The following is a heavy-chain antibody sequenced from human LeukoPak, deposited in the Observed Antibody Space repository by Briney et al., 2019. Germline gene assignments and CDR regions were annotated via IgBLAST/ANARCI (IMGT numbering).Heavy chain of an antibody. CDR1: GGSISSYY. D-gene: IGHD5-24*01. V-gene: IGHV4-59*06. CDR3: ARGIQYNWFDP. J-gene: IGHJ5*02. CDR2: IYYSGST. Sequence: SETLSLTCTVSGGSISSYYWSWIRQPPGKGLEWIGYIYYSGSTYYNPSLKSRVTISVDTSKNQFSLKLSSVTAADTAVYYCARGIQYNWFDPWGQGTLVTVSS.